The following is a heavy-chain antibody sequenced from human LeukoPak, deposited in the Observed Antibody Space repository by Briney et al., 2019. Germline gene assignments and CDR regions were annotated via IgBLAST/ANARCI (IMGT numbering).Heavy chain of an antibody. Sequence: ASVKVSFKASGYTFDENHIHWVRQAPGQGPEGMGWINPKSGATDSAQQFQGRLTITRDTSIGTASMDLSGLRLDDTGIYYCARAGDESTGHYDSLHFWGQGTMVTVSS. V-gene: IGHV1-2*02. CDR3: ARAGDESTGHYDSLHF. CDR1: GYTFDENH. CDR2: INPKSGAT. J-gene: IGHJ3*01. D-gene: IGHD2-8*02.